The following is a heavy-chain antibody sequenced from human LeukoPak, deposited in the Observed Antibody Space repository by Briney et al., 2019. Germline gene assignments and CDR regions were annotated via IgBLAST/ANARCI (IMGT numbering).Heavy chain of an antibody. V-gene: IGHV3-30*04. CDR1: GFTFSSYA. J-gene: IGHJ4*02. Sequence: GGSLRLSCAASGFTFSSYAMHWVRQAPGKGLEWVAVISSDGSDADSVKGRFTISRDNSKNTLYLQMNSLRAEDTAVYYCARATGGYYDSSGYFDYWGQGTLVTVSS. CDR3: ARATGGYYDSSGYFDY. D-gene: IGHD3-22*01. CDR2: ISSDGSD.